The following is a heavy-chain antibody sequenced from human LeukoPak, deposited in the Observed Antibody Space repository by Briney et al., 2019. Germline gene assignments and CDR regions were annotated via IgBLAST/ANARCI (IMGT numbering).Heavy chain of an antibody. V-gene: IGHV4-30-4*01. D-gene: IGHD3-22*01. CDR1: GGSISSGDYY. J-gene: IGHJ4*02. CDR3: ARVRGDYYDSSGFDY. Sequence: SETLSLTCTVSGGSISSGDYYWSWIRQPPGKGLEWIGYIYYSGSTYYNPSLKSRVTISVDTSKNQFSLKLSSVTAADTAVYYCARVRGDYYDSSGFDYWGQGTLVTVSS. CDR2: IYYSGST.